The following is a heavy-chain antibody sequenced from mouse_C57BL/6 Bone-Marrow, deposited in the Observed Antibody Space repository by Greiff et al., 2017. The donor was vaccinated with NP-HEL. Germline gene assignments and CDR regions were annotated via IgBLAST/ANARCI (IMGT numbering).Heavy chain of an antibody. Sequence: EVQLQQSGPELVKPGASVKISCKASGYTFTDYYMNWVKQSHGKSLEWIGDINPNNGGTSYNQKFKGKATLTVDKSSSTAYMELRSLTSEDSAVYYCARSYYGSSFSYYFDYGGQGTTLTVSS. J-gene: IGHJ2*01. D-gene: IGHD1-1*01. CDR2: INPNNGGT. CDR3: ARSYYGSSFSYYFDY. CDR1: GYTFTDYY. V-gene: IGHV1-26*01.